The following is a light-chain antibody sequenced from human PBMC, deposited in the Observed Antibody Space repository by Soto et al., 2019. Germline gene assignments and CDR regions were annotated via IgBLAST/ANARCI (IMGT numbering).Light chain of an antibody. CDR3: LQYNTFART. J-gene: IGKJ1*01. CDR2: KAS. CDR1: QSISTW. V-gene: IGKV1-5*03. Sequence: DIQMTQSPSTLSASVGDRVTITCRASQSISTWLAWYQQKPGKTPKVLIYKASTLASGVPTRFSGSVSGTEFTLTINSLHPDDFAIYYCLQYNTFARTFGQGTRVEIK.